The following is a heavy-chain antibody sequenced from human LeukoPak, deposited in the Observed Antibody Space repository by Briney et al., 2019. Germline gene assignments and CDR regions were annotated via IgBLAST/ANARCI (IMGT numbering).Heavy chain of an antibody. CDR3: ARDEIAVAGFGTFDY. CDR1: GDTFSNSA. D-gene: IGHD6-19*01. Sequence: SVKVSCKASGDTFSNSAFSWVRQAPGQGLEWMGGIIPIFGTPNYAQKFQGRVTISADESTSTVYMELSSLRSEDTAVFYCARDEIAVAGFGTFDYWGQGTLVTVSS. V-gene: IGHV1-69*13. CDR2: IIPIFGTP. J-gene: IGHJ4*02.